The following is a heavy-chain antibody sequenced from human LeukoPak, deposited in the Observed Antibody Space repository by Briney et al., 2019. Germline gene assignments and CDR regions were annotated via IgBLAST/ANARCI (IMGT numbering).Heavy chain of an antibody. V-gene: IGHV3-30*02. D-gene: IGHD5-12*01. CDR2: IRYDGCNI. J-gene: IGHJ4*02. CDR1: GFTFSTYG. CDR3: AKDSSPSGYGSGWPFDY. Sequence: GSLRLSCAASGFTFSTYGMHWVRQAPGKGLEWVAFIRYDGCNIYYADSVKGRFTISRDNSKNTLYLQMNSLRAEDTAVYYCAKDSSPSGYGSGWPFDYWGQGTLATVSS.